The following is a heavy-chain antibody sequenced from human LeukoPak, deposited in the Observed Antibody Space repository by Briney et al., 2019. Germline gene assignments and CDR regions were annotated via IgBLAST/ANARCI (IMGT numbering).Heavy chain of an antibody. CDR1: GFTFSTYA. D-gene: IGHD6-13*01. CDR3: ARCQITAARTGAFDV. CDR2: FSATDGSA. Sequence: QLGGSLRLSCAASGFTFSTYAMTWVRQAPGKGLEWVSAFSATDGSAQYADSLKGRFTISRDSTTNTLFLQINGLRAEDTAVYYCARCQITAARTGAFDVWGQGTMVTVSS. J-gene: IGHJ3*01. V-gene: IGHV3-23*01.